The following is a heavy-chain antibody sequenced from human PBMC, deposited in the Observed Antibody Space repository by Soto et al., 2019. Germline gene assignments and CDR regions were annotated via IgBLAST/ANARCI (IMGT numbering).Heavy chain of an antibody. Sequence: PSETLSLTCTVSGGSISSSSYYWGWIRQPPGKGLEWIRSIYYSGSTYYNPSLKSRVTISVDTSKNQFSLKLSSVTAADTAVYYCARQEWELGVNYYYGMDVWGQGTTVTVS. J-gene: IGHJ6*02. D-gene: IGHD1-26*01. CDR1: GGSISSSSYY. CDR2: IYYSGST. CDR3: ARQEWELGVNYYYGMDV. V-gene: IGHV4-39*01.